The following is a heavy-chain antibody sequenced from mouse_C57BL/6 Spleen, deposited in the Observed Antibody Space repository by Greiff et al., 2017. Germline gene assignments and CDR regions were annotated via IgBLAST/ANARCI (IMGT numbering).Heavy chain of an antibody. J-gene: IGHJ3*01. CDR2: LHPNGGST. CDR3: ARSCDYGGFAY. CDR1: GYTFTSYW. D-gene: IGHD2-4*01. V-gene: IGHV1-64*01. Sequence: QVQLQQPGAELVKPGASVTLSCKASGYTFTSYWMHWVKQRPGQGLEWIGMLHPNGGSTNYNEKFKSKATLTVDKSSSTAYMQLSSLTSEDSAVYYCARSCDYGGFAYWGQGTLVTVSA.